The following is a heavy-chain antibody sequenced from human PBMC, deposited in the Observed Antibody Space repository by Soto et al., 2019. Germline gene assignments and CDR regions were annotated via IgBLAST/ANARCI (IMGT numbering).Heavy chain of an antibody. D-gene: IGHD2-2*01. J-gene: IGHJ3*02. CDR1: GFTFSSYS. CDR3: ARDNDRYCSSTSCAMDAFDI. V-gene: IGHV3-21*01. CDR2: ISSSSSYI. Sequence: GGSVRHSCAASGFTFSSYSMNWVRQAPGKGLDWVSSISSSSSYIYYADSVKGRFTISRDNAKNSLYLQMNSLRAEDTAVYYCARDNDRYCSSTSCAMDAFDIWGQGTMVTVSS.